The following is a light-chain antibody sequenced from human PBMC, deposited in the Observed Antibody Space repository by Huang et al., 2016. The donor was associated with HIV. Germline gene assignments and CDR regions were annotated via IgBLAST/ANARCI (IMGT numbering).Light chain of an antibody. J-gene: IGKJ4*01. CDR3: QQHYGTPR. CDR2: WAS. CDR1: ESVLYSSNNKNY. V-gene: IGKV4-1*01. Sequence: DIVMTQSPDSLAVSLGKRATINCKSSESVLYSSNNKNYLAWYQQKPGQPPKLLIYWASTRESGVPDRFSGSGSGTDFTLTISSLQAEDVAVYYCQQHYGTPRFGGGTKVEIK.